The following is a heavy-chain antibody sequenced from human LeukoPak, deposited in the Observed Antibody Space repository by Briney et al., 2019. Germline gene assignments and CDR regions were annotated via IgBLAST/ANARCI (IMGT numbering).Heavy chain of an antibody. V-gene: IGHV3-23*01. J-gene: IGHJ3*02. Sequence: GGSLRLSCAASGFTFSSYAMSWVRQAPGKGLGWVSAISGSGGSTYYADSVKGRFTISRDNSKNTLYLQMNSLRAEDTAVYYCAKDTMTTVATWRSLKYQGNDAFDIWGQGTMVTVSS. D-gene: IGHD4-17*01. CDR2: ISGSGGST. CDR3: AKDTMTTVATWRSLKYQGNDAFDI. CDR1: GFTFSSYA.